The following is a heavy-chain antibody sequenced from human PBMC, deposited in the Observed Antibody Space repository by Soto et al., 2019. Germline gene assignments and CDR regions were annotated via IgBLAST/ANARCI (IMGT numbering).Heavy chain of an antibody. CDR2: ISGSGGTT. J-gene: IGHJ4*02. Sequence: PWGSLRLSCAASGFTVSTFAMSWVRQAPGKGLEWVSAISGSGGTTYYADSVKGRFTISRDNSKNTLYLQMNSLRAEDTAVYYCAKEDKSPEYWGQGTLVTVSS. CDR1: GFTVSTFA. V-gene: IGHV3-23*01. CDR3: AKEDKSPEY.